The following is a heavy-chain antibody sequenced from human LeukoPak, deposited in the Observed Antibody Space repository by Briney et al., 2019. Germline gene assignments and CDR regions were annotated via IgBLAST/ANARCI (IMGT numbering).Heavy chain of an antibody. D-gene: IGHD2-15*01. CDR3: AQGVADYFDY. CDR1: GGSISSSNHH. CDR2: IYYSGST. J-gene: IGHJ4*02. Sequence: SETLSLTCTVSGGSISSSNHHWDWIRQPPGKGLEWIGNIYYSGSTCYNPSLKSRVTISVDTSRNHFSLRLSSVTAADTAVYYCAQGVADYFDYWGQGTLVTVSS. V-gene: IGHV4-39*01.